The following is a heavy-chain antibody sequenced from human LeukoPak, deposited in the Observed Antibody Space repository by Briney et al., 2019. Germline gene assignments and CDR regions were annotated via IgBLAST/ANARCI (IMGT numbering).Heavy chain of an antibody. CDR1: GYTFTGYY. CDR3: ARDGGRAFCSGGSCYSGNWFDP. D-gene: IGHD2-15*01. Sequence: ASVNVSCKASGYTFTGYYIHWVRQAPGQGLEWMGRINPGSGGTNYAQKFQGRVTMTRDTSISTAYMELSRLRSDDTAVYYCARDGGRAFCSGGSCYSGNWFDPWGQGTLVTVSS. V-gene: IGHV1-2*06. J-gene: IGHJ5*02. CDR2: INPGSGGT.